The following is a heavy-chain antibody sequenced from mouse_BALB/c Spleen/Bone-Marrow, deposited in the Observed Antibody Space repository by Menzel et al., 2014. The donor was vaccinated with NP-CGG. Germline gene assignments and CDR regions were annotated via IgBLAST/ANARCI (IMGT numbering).Heavy chain of an antibody. V-gene: IGHV1-69*02. Sequence: QVQLQQSGAELVKPGAPVKLSCKASGYTFXSYWMNWVKQRPGRGLEWIGRIDPSDSETHYNQKFKDKATLTVDKSSSTAYIQLSSLTSEDSAGYYCARRGYGYGFAYWGQGTLVTVSA. J-gene: IGHJ3*01. CDR1: GYTFXSYW. CDR3: ARRGYGYGFAY. D-gene: IGHD1-2*01. CDR2: IDPSDSET.